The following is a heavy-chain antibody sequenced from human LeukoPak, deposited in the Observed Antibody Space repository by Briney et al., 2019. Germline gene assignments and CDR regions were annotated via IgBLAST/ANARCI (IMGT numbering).Heavy chain of an antibody. CDR2: INSGGIS. D-gene: IGHD5-12*01. J-gene: IGHJ3*02. Sequence: PSETLSLTCSVSGDSISSDYWSWIRQPAGKGREWIGRINSGGISNYNASLKSRVTMSLDTSKNQFSLSLTSVTAADTAIYYCAREGVATARALDIWGQGTMVTVSS. V-gene: IGHV4-4*07. CDR3: AREGVATARALDI. CDR1: GDSISSDY.